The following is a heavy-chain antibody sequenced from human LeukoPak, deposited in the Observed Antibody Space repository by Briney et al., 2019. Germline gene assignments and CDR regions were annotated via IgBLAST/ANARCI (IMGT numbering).Heavy chain of an antibody. D-gene: IGHD3-10*01. CDR1: GYTFTSYY. CDR3: VRAQAQSYGSGSYYIPGISGSDY. V-gene: IGHV1-46*01. CDR2: INLSDGST. Sequence: ASVKVSCKASGYTFTSYYMHWVRQPPAQGLEWMGIINLSDGSTSYAKKFQGRVTMTRDTSTSTVYMELISFISADTTVVYYVRAQAQSYGSGSYYIPGISGSDYWGQGTLVTVSS. J-gene: IGHJ4*02.